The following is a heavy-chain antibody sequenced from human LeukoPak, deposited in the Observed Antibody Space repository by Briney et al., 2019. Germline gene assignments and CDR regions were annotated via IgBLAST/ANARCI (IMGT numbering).Heavy chain of an antibody. CDR2: INHSGST. Sequence: KPSETLSLTCAVYGGSFSGYYWSWIRQPPGKGLEWIGEINHSGSTNYNPSLKSRVTISVDTSKNQFSLKLSSVTAADTAVYYCARVGKKVVASYWGQGTLVTVSS. V-gene: IGHV4-34*01. D-gene: IGHD2-15*01. J-gene: IGHJ4*02. CDR1: GGSFSGYY. CDR3: ARVGKKVVASY.